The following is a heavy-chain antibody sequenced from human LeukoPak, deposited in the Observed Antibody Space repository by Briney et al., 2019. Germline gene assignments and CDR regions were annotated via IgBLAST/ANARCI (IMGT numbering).Heavy chain of an antibody. CDR3: AHSITVIVVVDYYGMDV. J-gene: IGHJ6*02. CDR1: GFTFSSYA. Sequence: PGGSLRLSCAASGFTFSSYAMSWVRQAPGKGLEWVSAISGSGGSTYYADSVKGRFTISRDNSKNTLYLQMNSLRAEDTAVYYCAHSITVIVVVDYYGMDVWGQGTTVTVSS. D-gene: IGHD3-22*01. CDR2: ISGSGGST. V-gene: IGHV3-23*01.